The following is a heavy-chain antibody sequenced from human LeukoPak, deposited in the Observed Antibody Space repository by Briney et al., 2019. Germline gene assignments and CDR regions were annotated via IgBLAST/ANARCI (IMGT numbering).Heavy chain of an antibody. CDR1: GGSISSYY. J-gene: IGHJ6*03. CDR3: ASGEAHYYYYMDV. D-gene: IGHD2-21*01. V-gene: IGHV4-59*01. CDR2: IYYSGST. Sequence: SETLSLTCIVSGGSISSYYWSWIRQPPGKGLEGIGYIYYSGSTNYNPSLKSRVTISVDTSKNQFSLKLSSVTAADTAVYYCASGEAHYYYYMDVWGKGTTVTVSS.